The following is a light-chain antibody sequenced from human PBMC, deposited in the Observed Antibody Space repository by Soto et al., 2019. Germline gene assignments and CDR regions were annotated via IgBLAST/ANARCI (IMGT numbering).Light chain of an antibody. CDR3: QQYNSYSPGWT. CDR2: DAS. CDR1: QSISSW. Sequence: HITPSPSPPPASFREKKTNPFPARQSISSWLAWYQQKPGKAPKLLIYDASSLESGVPSRFSGSGSGTEFTLTISSLQPDDFATYYCQQYNSYSPGWTFGQGTKVDIK. V-gene: IGKV1-5*01. J-gene: IGKJ1*01.